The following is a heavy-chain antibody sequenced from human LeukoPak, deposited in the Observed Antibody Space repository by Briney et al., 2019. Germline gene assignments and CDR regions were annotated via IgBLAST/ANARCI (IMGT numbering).Heavy chain of an antibody. D-gene: IGHD2-15*01. Sequence: GESLKISCKGSGCSFTSYWIGWVRQMPGKGLEGMGIIYPGDSDTRYSPSFQGQVTISADKSISTAYLQWSSLKASATAMYYCARPLRAADSNWFDPWGQGTLVTVSS. J-gene: IGHJ5*02. V-gene: IGHV5-51*01. CDR3: ARPLRAADSNWFDP. CDR2: IYPGDSDT. CDR1: GCSFTSYW.